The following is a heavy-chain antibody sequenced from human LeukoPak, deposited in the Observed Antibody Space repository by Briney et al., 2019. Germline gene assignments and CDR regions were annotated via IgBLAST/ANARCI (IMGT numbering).Heavy chain of an antibody. CDR1: GGSISSGDYY. CDR3: ARGPGIYSSSWYDY. Sequence: SETLSLTCTVSGGSISSGDYYWSWIRQPPGKGLEWIGYIYYSGSTYYNPSLKSRVTISVDTSKNQFSLKLSSVTAADTAVYYCARGPGIYSSSWYDYWGQGTLVTVSS. J-gene: IGHJ4*02. V-gene: IGHV4-30-4*08. D-gene: IGHD6-13*01. CDR2: IYYSGST.